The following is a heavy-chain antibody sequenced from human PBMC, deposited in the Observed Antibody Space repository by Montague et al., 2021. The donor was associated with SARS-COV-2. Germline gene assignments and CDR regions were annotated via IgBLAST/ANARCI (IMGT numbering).Heavy chain of an antibody. CDR2: IYYSGST. J-gene: IGHJ3*02. CDR1: GGSISSGGYY. V-gene: IGHV4-31*03. D-gene: IGHD3-22*01. CDR3: ARARITMIVVVNAVDI. Sequence: TLSLTCTVSGGSISSGGYYWSWIRQHPGRGLEWIGYIYYSGSTYYNPSLKSRVTISVDTPKNQFSLKLSSVTAADTAVYYCARARITMIVVVNAVDIWGQGTMVTVSS.